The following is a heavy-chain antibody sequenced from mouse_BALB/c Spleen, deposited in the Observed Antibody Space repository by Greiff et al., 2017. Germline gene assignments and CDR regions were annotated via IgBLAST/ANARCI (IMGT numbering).Heavy chain of an antibody. D-gene: IGHD1-1*01. CDR2: IWAGGST. J-gene: IGHJ4*01. V-gene: IGHV2-9*02. Sequence: VQLKESGPGLVAPSQSLSITCTVSGFSLTSYGVHWVRQPPGKGLEWLGVIWAGGSTNYNSALMSRLSISKDNSKSQVFLKMNSLQTDDTAMYYCARDRDYYGTPYAMDYWGQGTSVTVSS. CDR1: GFSLTSYG. CDR3: ARDRDYYGTPYAMDY.